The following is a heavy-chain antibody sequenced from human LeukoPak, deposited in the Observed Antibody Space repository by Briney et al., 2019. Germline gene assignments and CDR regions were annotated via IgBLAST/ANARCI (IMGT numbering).Heavy chain of an antibody. V-gene: IGHV3-7*03. D-gene: IGHD3-10*01. CDR1: GFTFSSYW. J-gene: IGHJ6*02. CDR3: ARGSGLDV. Sequence: KPGGSLRLSCAASGFTFSSYWMNWARQAPGKGLEWVASINHNGNVNYYVDSVKGRFTISRDNAKNSLYLQMSNLRAEDTAVYFCARGSGLDVWGQGATVTVSS. CDR2: INHNGNVN.